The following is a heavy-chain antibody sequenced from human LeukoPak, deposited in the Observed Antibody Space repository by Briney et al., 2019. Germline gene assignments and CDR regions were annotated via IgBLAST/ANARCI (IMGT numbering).Heavy chain of an antibody. D-gene: IGHD3-10*01. CDR2: ISANNGNT. V-gene: IGHV1-18*04. CDR1: GYTFTSYG. J-gene: IGHJ5*02. CDR3: ARSVGFQVCNWFDP. Sequence: GASVKVSCKASGYTFTSYGISWVRQAPGQGLEWMGWISANNGNTNYAQKLQGRVTMTTDTSTSTAYMELSSLRSDDTAVYYCARSVGFQVCNWFDPWGQGTLVTVSS.